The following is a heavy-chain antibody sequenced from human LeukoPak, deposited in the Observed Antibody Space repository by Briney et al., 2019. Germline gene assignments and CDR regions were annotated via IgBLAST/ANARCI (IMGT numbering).Heavy chain of an antibody. CDR3: AGEEYNSNYFYMDV. D-gene: IGHD1-1*01. CDR1: GGTFSSYA. V-gene: IGHV1-69*01. CDR2: IIPIFGTA. Sequence: SVKVSCKASGGTFSSYAISWVRQAPGQGLEWMGGIIPIFGTANYAQKFQGRVTITADESTGTAYMELSSLRSEDTAVYYCAGEEYNSNYFYMDVWGKGTTVTVSS. J-gene: IGHJ6*03.